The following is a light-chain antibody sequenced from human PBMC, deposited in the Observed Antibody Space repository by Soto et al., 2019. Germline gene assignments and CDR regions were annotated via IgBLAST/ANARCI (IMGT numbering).Light chain of an antibody. Sequence: QSALTQPASVSGSPGQSITISCTGTSSDVGGYNYVSWYQQHPGKAPKLMIYDVSNRPSGVSNRFSGSKSGNTASLTISGLQGDDEADYFCSLYTSSSTLVFGGGTKLTVL. V-gene: IGLV2-14*01. J-gene: IGLJ2*01. CDR3: SLYTSSSTLV. CDR1: SSDVGGYNY. CDR2: DVS.